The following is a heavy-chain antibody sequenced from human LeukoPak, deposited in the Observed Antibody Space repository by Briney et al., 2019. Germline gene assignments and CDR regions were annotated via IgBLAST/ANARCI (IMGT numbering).Heavy chain of an antibody. J-gene: IGHJ4*02. CDR2: IYSDGTK. D-gene: IGHD1-1*01. CDR3: ARAPNWRFDH. CDR1: GFSVSSIY. Sequence: GGSLTLSCAASGFSVSSIYMNWVRQAQGEGLEWVSVIYSDGTKYYADSVKGRFTISRGDSKNTLYLHMDSLTAEDTAVYYCARAPNWRFDHWGQGTLVTVSS. V-gene: IGHV3-53*01.